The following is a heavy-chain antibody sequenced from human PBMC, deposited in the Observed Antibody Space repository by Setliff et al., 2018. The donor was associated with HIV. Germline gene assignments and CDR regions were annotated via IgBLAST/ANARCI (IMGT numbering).Heavy chain of an antibody. CDR3: AKSPSLSYSSGWYYFDY. CDR2: ISYDENNK. J-gene: IGHJ4*02. CDR1: GFTFSSNA. Sequence: GGSLRLSCGASGFTFSSNAMSWVRQAPGKGLEWVAVISYDENNKEYADSVKGRFSISRDNSRNTLYLQMNSLRAEDTAVYYCAKSPSLSYSSGWYYFDYWGQGTLVTVSS. D-gene: IGHD6-19*01. V-gene: IGHV3-30*18.